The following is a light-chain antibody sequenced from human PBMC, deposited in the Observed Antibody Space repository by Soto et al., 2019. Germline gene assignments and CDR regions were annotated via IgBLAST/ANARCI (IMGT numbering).Light chain of an antibody. CDR1: SSDVGGYNY. CDR3: CSSTSSNTYV. J-gene: IGLJ1*01. Sequence: QSVLTQPASVSGSPGQSIAISCTGTSSDVGGYNYVSWYQQHPGKAPKLMVYDVSNRPSGVSSRFSGSTSGNTASPTISGLQAEAEADYYCCSSTSSNTYVFGAGTKLTVL. V-gene: IGLV2-14*01. CDR2: DVS.